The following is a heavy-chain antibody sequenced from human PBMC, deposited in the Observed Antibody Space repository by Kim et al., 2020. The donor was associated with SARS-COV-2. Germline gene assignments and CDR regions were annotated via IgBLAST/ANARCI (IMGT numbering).Heavy chain of an antibody. CDR1: GYTFTGYY. CDR3: ARDRGYCSGGSCYFNWFDP. J-gene: IGHJ5*02. CDR2: INPNSGGT. D-gene: IGHD2-15*01. V-gene: IGHV1-2*04. Sequence: ASVKVSCKASGYTFTGYYMHWVRQAPGQGLEWMGWINPNSGGTNYAQKFQGWVTMTRDTSISTAYMELSRLRSDDTAVYYCARDRGYCSGGSCYFNWFDPWGQGTLVTVSS.